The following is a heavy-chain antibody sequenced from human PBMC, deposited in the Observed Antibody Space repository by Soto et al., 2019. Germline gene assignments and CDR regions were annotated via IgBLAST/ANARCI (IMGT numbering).Heavy chain of an antibody. D-gene: IGHD2-15*01. CDR1: GFTFSSYG. Sequence: GGSLRLSCAASGFTFSSYGMHWVRQAPGKGLEWVAVIWYDGSNKYYADSVKGRFTISRDDSKNTLYLQMNSLRAEDTAVYYCARVYCSGGSCYFDYWGQGTLVTVSS. V-gene: IGHV3-33*01. J-gene: IGHJ4*02. CDR2: IWYDGSNK. CDR3: ARVYCSGGSCYFDY.